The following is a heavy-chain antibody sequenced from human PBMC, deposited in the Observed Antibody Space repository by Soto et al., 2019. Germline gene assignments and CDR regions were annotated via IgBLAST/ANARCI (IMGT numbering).Heavy chain of an antibody. CDR2: MYYIGST. Sequence: SETLSLTCTVSGGSVSSGSYYWSWIRQPPGKGLEWIGYMYYIGSTNYNPSLKSRVTISLDTSKNHFSLKLSSVTAADTAVYYCARVFDGAMVDYWGQGTLVTVSS. CDR1: GGSVSSGSYY. V-gene: IGHV4-61*03. CDR3: ARVFDGAMVDY. D-gene: IGHD5-18*01. J-gene: IGHJ4*02.